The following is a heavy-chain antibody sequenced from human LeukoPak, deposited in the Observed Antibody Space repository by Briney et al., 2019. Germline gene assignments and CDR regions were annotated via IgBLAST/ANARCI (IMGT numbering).Heavy chain of an antibody. CDR3: AGYSLYYFDY. Sequence: GRSLRLSCAASGFTFSSYAMHWVRQAPGKGREWVAVISYDGSNKYYADSVKGRFTISRDNSKNTLYLQMNSLRAEDTAVYYCAGYSLYYFDYWGQGTLVTVSS. CDR2: ISYDGSNK. D-gene: IGHD5-18*01. V-gene: IGHV3-30*04. J-gene: IGHJ4*02. CDR1: GFTFSSYA.